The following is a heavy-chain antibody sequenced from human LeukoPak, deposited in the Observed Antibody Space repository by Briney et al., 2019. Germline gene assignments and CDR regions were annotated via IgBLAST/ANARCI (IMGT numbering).Heavy chain of an antibody. V-gene: IGHV3-30*04. Sequence: GGSLRLSCAASGFTFSGYAMHWVSQAPGKRLEWVAVISYDGSNKYYADSVKGRFTISRDNSKNTLYLQMNSLRAEDTAVYYCAKDIITMVRGGAFDYWGQGTLVTVSS. J-gene: IGHJ4*02. D-gene: IGHD3-10*01. CDR2: ISYDGSNK. CDR1: GFTFSGYA. CDR3: AKDIITMVRGGAFDY.